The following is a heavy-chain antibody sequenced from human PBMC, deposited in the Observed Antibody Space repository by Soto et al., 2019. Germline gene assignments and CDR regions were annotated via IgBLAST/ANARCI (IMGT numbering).Heavy chain of an antibody. CDR2: INPNSGDT. D-gene: IGHD3-16*01. J-gene: IGHJ6*02. V-gene: IGHV1-2*02. CDR3: ARGWGGIAPAATYYFYGMDV. Sequence: QVQLVQSGAEVRKPGASVKVSCKASGYSFIGYYMHWVRQAPGQGLEWMGWINPNSGDTNYAQKCQGRVNMTKDTSITTVYMELSGLTSDETPLYYCARGWGGIAPAATYYFYGMDVWGQGTTVTVYS. CDR1: GYSFIGYY.